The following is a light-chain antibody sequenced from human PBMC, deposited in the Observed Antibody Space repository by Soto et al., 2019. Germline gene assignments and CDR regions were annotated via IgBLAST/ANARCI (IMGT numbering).Light chain of an antibody. CDR3: QQRSKWPPT. J-gene: IGKJ4*01. CDR2: DAS. V-gene: IGKV3-11*01. Sequence: EVVLTQSPATLSLSPGERATLSCRASQTLSSDLAWYQQKPGQAPRLLIYDASNRATGIPARFSGSGSGTDFTVTISSLEPEDFAVYYCQQRSKWPPTFGGGTKVEIK. CDR1: QTLSSD.